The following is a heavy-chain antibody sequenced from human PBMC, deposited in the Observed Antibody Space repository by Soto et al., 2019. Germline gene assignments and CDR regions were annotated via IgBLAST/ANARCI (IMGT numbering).Heavy chain of an antibody. J-gene: IGHJ6*01. CDR3: ARGADRFDGMDV. D-gene: IGHD3-16*01. V-gene: IGHV3-13*01. CDR1: GFGFNGYD. CDR2: ISTDGDT. Sequence: EVQLVESGGGLVQPGGSLRLSCAASGFGFNGYDMHWVRQAPGKNLEWVAAISTDGDTYYLGSVKGRFTISREDAKNSLSLQMNSLRVGDRALYCCARGADRFDGMDVWGQGTMFTVS.